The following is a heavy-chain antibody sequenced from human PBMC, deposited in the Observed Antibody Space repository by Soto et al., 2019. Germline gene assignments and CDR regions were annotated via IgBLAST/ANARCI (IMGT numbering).Heavy chain of an antibody. D-gene: IGHD3-22*01. V-gene: IGHV4-30-4*01. CDR2: IYDSGST. Sequence: SETLSLTCTVSGGSISSGDYYWSWIRQPPGKGLEWIGYIYDSGSTYYNPSLKSRVTISVDTSKNQFSLKLSAVTAADTAVYYCARGDHYEIFDYWGQGTLVTVSS. CDR3: ARGDHYEIFDY. J-gene: IGHJ4*02. CDR1: GGSISSGDYY.